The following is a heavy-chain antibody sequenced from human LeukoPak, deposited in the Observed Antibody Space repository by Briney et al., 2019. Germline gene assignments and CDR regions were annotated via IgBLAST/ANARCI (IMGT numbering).Heavy chain of an antibody. J-gene: IGHJ5*02. Sequence: SQTLSLTCTVSGGSISSGGYYWSWIRQPPGKGLEWIGYIYHSGSTYYNPSLKSRVTISVDRSKNQFSLKLSSVTAADTAVYYCARRDCSGGSCYSDGWFDPWGQGTLVTVSS. CDR3: ARRDCSGGSCYSDGWFDP. CDR2: IYHSGST. D-gene: IGHD2-15*01. V-gene: IGHV4-30-2*01. CDR1: GGSISSGGYY.